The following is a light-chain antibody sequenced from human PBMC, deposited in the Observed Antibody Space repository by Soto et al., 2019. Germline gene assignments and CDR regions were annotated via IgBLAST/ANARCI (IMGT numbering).Light chain of an antibody. Sequence: EIVLTQSPAPLSVYPGDRDTLSCRASQSVSSNLAWYQQKPGQTPMLLIYGASTRATGVPPRFSGSRSGTEFTLTISSLHPEDFATYYCLQVYNFPRTFGQGTKVDI. CDR2: GAS. CDR3: LQVYNFPRT. CDR1: QSVSSN. J-gene: IGKJ1*01. V-gene: IGKV3-15*01.